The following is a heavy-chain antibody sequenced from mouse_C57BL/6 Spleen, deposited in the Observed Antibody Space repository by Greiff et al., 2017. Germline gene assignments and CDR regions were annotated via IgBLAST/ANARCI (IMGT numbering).Heavy chain of an antibody. CDR1: GYTFTDYY. CDR3: ARETVQADYAMDY. V-gene: IGHV1-26*01. J-gene: IGHJ4*01. Sequence: EVQLQQSGPELVKPGASVKISCKASGYTFTDYYMNWVKQSHGKSLEWIGDINPNNGGTSYNQKFKGKATLTVDKSSSTAYMELRSLTSEDSAVYYCARETVQADYAMDYWGQGTSVTVSS. D-gene: IGHD3-2*02. CDR2: INPNNGGT.